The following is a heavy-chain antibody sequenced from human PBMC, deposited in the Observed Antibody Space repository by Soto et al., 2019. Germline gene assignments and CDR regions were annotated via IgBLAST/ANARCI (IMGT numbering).Heavy chain of an antibody. CDR3: ARGPNWGYRFDS. Sequence: QVQLVQSGAEVKKPGSSVKVSCEASGGTFSGHAISWVRPAPGQGPEWMGGLIPLFGTTQHAQNFQDRLTITADKSTSTAYMELTSLRFEDTAIYYCARGPNWGYRFDSWGQGTLVTVSS. J-gene: IGHJ4*02. V-gene: IGHV1-69*06. CDR2: LIPLFGTT. CDR1: GGTFSGHA. D-gene: IGHD7-27*01.